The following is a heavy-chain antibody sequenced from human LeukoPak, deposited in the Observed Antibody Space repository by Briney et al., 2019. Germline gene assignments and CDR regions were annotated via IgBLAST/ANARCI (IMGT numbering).Heavy chain of an antibody. Sequence: GGSLRLSCAASGFTFSSYGMSWVRQAPGKGLEWVSVIYSGGSTYYADSVKGRFTISRDNSKNTLYLQMNSLRAEDTAVYYCARISYGSGSYLHAFDIWGQGTMVTVSS. CDR1: GFTFSSYG. CDR2: IYSGGST. V-gene: IGHV3-53*01. J-gene: IGHJ3*02. CDR3: ARISYGSGSYLHAFDI. D-gene: IGHD3-10*01.